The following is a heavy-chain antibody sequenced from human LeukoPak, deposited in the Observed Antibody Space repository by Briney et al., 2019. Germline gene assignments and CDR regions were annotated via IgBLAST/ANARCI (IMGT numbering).Heavy chain of an antibody. CDR2: ISYDGSNK. CDR1: GFTFSSYA. Sequence: PVGSLRLSCAASGFTFSSYAMHWVPQAPGRGLEGVTDISYDGSNKYYADSVKGRFTISRDNSKNTLYLQMISLRAEDTAGYYCARQYYYDSSGYHRAFDIWGQGTMVTVSS. V-gene: IGHV3-30-3*01. CDR3: ARQYYYDSSGYHRAFDI. J-gene: IGHJ3*02. D-gene: IGHD3-22*01.